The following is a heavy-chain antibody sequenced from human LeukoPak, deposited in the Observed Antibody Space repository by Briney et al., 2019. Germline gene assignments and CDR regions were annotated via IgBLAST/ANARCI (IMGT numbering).Heavy chain of an antibody. CDR2: IKHSGST. J-gene: IGHJ4*02. D-gene: IGHD5-18*01. V-gene: IGHV4-34*01. Sequence: SETLSLTCAVYGGSFSGYYWSWIRQPPGKGLEWIGEIKHSGSTNYNPSLKSRVTISVDTSKNQFSLKLSSVTAADTAVYYCARGGSVDTAMVAYSSGWYYFDYWGQGTLVTVSS. CDR1: GGSFSGYY. CDR3: ARGGSVDTAMVAYSSGWYYFDY.